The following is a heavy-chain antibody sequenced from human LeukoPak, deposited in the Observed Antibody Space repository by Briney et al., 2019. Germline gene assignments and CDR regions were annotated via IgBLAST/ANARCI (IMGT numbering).Heavy chain of an antibody. V-gene: IGHV4-59*08. Sequence: SETLSLTCGVSGGAITNYYWNWIRQAPGKGLEWLGYIYYTGSTNYNPSLKSRVTISVDTSKNQFSLKLSSVTAADTAVYYCARTPWSTPVLIHGFDIWGQGTMVTVSS. J-gene: IGHJ3*02. CDR1: GGAITNYY. CDR3: ARTPWSTPVLIHGFDI. D-gene: IGHD3-3*01. CDR2: IYYTGST.